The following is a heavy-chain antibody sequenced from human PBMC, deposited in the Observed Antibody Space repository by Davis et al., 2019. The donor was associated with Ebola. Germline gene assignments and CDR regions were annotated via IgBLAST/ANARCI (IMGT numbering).Heavy chain of an antibody. CDR2: IYYSGST. CDR3: ARQGELGGLFDY. CDR1: GGSISSYY. Sequence: MPGGSLRLSCTVSGGSISSYYWTWIRQPPGKGLEWIGYIYYSGSTNYNPSLKSRVTISVDTSKNQFSLKLSSVTAADTAVYYCARQGELGGLFDYWGQGTLVTVSS. V-gene: IGHV4-59*08. D-gene: IGHD7-27*01. J-gene: IGHJ4*02.